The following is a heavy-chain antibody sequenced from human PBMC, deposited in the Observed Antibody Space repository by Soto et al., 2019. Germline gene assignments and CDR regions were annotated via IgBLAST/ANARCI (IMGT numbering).Heavy chain of an antibody. Sequence: ASVKVSCKASGYTFTSYGISWVRQAPGQGLEWMGWISAYNGNTNYAQKLQGRVTMTTDTSTSTAYMELRSLRSDDTAVYYCARLWFGELSPRVFDYWGQGTLVTVSS. CDR2: ISAYNGNT. J-gene: IGHJ4*02. CDR3: ARLWFGELSPRVFDY. D-gene: IGHD3-10*01. CDR1: GYTFTSYG. V-gene: IGHV1-18*01.